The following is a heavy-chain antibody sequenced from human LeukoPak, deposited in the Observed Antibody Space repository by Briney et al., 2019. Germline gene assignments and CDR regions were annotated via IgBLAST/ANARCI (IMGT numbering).Heavy chain of an antibody. V-gene: IGHV3-23*01. CDR3: AKARGSAPHYYYMDV. D-gene: IGHD3-10*01. CDR2: LSGGDFST. CDR1: GFTFSNYA. Sequence: GGSLRLSCAASGFTFSNYAMSWVRQAAGKGLEWVSALSGGDFSTHYADSVKGRFTISRDTSKNTLYLHMNSLRAEDTAVYYCAKARGSAPHYYYMDVWGKGTTVTVSS. J-gene: IGHJ6*03.